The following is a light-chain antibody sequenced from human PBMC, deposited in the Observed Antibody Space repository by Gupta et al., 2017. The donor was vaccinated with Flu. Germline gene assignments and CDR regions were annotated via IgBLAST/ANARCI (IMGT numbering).Light chain of an antibody. V-gene: IGLV1-40*01. CDR1: NIGAGHD. CDR2: GNN. Sequence: NIGAGHDVHWYHQLPGTDPKLLIYGNNNRPSGVPDRFSGSKSGTSASLAITGLQAEDEADYYCQSYDSSLSALYVFGTGTTVTVL. CDR3: QSYDSSLSALYV. J-gene: IGLJ1*01.